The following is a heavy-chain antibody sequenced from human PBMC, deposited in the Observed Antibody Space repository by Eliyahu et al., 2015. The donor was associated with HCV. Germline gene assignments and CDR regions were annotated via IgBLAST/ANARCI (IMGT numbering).Heavy chain of an antibody. CDR2: IHYSGST. Sequence: VKPSETLSLTCTVSGGSITTYYWSWIRQPPGKGLGWXGYIHYSGSTNYNPSLKSRVTISVDTSXNQFSLNLTSVTAADTAVYYCASGGGGIAVAGTGGWFDPWGQGTLVTVSS. V-gene: IGHV4-59*01. CDR1: GGSITTYY. CDR3: ASGGGGIAVAGTGGWFDP. J-gene: IGHJ5*02. D-gene: IGHD6-19*01.